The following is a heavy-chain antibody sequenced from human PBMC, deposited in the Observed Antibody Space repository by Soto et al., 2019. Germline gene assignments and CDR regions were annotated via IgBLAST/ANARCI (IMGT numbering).Heavy chain of an antibody. V-gene: IGHV5-51*01. J-gene: IGHJ6*02. CDR1: GYSFTSYW. CDR2: IYPGDSDT. Sequence: GESLNISCKGSGYSFTSYWIGWVRQMPGKGLEWMGIIYPGDSDTRYSPSFQGQVTISADKSISTAYLQWSSLKASDTAMYYRARHRGGSGSYTQGNGMDVWGQGTTVTVS. D-gene: IGHD3-10*01. CDR3: ARHRGGSGSYTQGNGMDV.